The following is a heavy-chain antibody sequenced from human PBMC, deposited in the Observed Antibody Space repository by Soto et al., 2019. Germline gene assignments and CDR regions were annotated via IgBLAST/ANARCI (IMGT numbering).Heavy chain of an antibody. J-gene: IGHJ4*02. Sequence: QVQLVESGGGVVQPGRSLRLSCAASGFTFSSYGMHWVRQAPGKGLEWVAVISYDGSNKYYADSVKGRFTISRDNSKNTLYLQMNSLRAEDTAVYYCAKDRGSSWSWLSYFDYWGQGTLVTVSS. CDR2: ISYDGSNK. D-gene: IGHD6-13*01. CDR1: GFTFSSYG. CDR3: AKDRGSSWSWLSYFDY. V-gene: IGHV3-30*18.